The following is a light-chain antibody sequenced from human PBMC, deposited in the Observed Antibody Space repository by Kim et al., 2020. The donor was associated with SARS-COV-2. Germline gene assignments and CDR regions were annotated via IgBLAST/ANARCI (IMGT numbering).Light chain of an antibody. Sequence: LSPGETAPLSCRASQSLSNNYLAWYQQKFGQAPRLLTYGASSRATGIPDRFSGSGYGADFTLTISRLEPEDFAVYYCQQYVTSSYTFGQGTKLEI. J-gene: IGKJ2*01. V-gene: IGKV3-20*01. CDR2: GAS. CDR3: QQYVTSSYT. CDR1: QSLSNNY.